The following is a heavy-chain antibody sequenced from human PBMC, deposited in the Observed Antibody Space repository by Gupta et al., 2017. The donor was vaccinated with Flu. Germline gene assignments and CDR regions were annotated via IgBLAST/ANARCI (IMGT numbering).Heavy chain of an antibody. D-gene: IGHD1-14*01. Sequence: QMQLVQSGPEVRKPGTSVKVSCKASGFTFINSAIQWVRQARGQRLEWVGWLVVGSGKTDYSRDFQERVTIRSDMSTTTVYMELGSLESEDTAVYYCAASAGTVGNFDCWGQGTLVTVSS. CDR3: AASAGTVGNFDC. CDR2: LVVGSGKT. J-gene: IGHJ4*02. CDR1: GFTFINSA. V-gene: IGHV1-58*02.